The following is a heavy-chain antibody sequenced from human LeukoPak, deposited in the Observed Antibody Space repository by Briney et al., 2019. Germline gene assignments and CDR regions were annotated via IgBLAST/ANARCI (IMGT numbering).Heavy chain of an antibody. V-gene: IGHV1-2*02. CDR1: GYTFTSYG. J-gene: IGHJ4*02. Sequence: ASVKVSCKASGYTFTSYGISWVRQAPGQGLEWMGWINPNSGGTNYAQKFQGRVTMTRDTSISTAYMELSRLRSDDTAVYYCARPRSPVGATSPIDYWGQGTLVTVSS. D-gene: IGHD1-26*01. CDR2: INPNSGGT. CDR3: ARPRSPVGATSPIDY.